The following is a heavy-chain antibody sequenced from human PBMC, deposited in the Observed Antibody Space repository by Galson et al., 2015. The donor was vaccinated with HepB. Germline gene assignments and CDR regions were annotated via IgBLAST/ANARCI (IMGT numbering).Heavy chain of an antibody. Sequence: SLRLSCAASGFTFEDHAMHWVRQAPGKGLEWVAVIWSDGRNEHYADSVKGRFTVSRDNSKNTLYLQMNSLRDDDTAVYYCARDLGGVDGDGLDVWGQGSAVTVSS. D-gene: IGHD5-24*01. J-gene: IGHJ6*02. V-gene: IGHV3-33*01. CDR1: GFTFEDHA. CDR3: ARDLGGVDGDGLDV. CDR2: IWSDGRNE.